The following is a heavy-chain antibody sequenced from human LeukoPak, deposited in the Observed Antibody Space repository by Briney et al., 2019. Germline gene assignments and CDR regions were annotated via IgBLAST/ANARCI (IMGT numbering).Heavy chain of an antibody. Sequence: GGSLRLSCEASGFTFSSYTMSWVRQAPGKGLEWVSVISGSGGSRFYAASVKGQFTISRDNSQNTLYLQMNSLRADDTAVYYCAKDRGGYNYGAVDYWGQGTLVTVSS. CDR3: AKDRGGYNYGAVDY. V-gene: IGHV3-23*01. J-gene: IGHJ4*02. CDR2: ISGSGGSR. D-gene: IGHD5-18*01. CDR1: GFTFSSYT.